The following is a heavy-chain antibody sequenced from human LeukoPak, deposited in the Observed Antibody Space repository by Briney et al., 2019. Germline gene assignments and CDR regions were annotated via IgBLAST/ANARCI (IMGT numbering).Heavy chain of an antibody. J-gene: IGHJ4*02. CDR2: INSDGSST. D-gene: IGHD3-22*01. CDR3: ATVAYYYDSSGYYYSVGYYFDY. Sequence: PGGSLRLSCAASGFTFSSYWMHWVRQAPGKGLVWVSRINSDGSSTSYADSVKGRFTIPRDNAKNTLYLQMNSLRAEDTAVYYCATVAYYYDSSGYYYSVGYYFDYWGQGTLVTVSS. V-gene: IGHV3-74*01. CDR1: GFTFSSYW.